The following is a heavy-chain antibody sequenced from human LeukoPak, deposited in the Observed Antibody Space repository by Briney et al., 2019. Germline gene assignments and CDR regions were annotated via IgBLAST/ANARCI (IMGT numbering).Heavy chain of an antibody. V-gene: IGHV4-34*01. CDR2: INHSGST. D-gene: IGHD4-17*01. J-gene: IGHJ4*02. Sequence: SETLSLTCAVYGGSFSGYYWSWIRQPPGKGLEWIGEINHSGSTNYNPSLKSRVTISVDTSKNQFSLKLSSVTAADTAVYYCARVFTGTTGEDYWGQGTLVTGSS. CDR3: ARVFTGTTGEDY. CDR1: GGSFSGYY.